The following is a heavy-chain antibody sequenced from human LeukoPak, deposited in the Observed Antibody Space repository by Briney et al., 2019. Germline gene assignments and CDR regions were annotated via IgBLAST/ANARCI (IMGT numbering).Heavy chain of an antibody. CDR3: ATYRFQRSSWYGGFDY. V-gene: IGHV5-51*01. CDR2: IYPGDSDT. CDR1: GYSLTSYW. D-gene: IGHD6-13*01. J-gene: IGHJ4*02. Sequence: GESLKISCKGSGYSLTSYWIGWVRQMPGKGLEWMGIIYPGDSDTRYSPSFQGQVTISADKSISTAYLQWSSLKASDTATYYCATYRFQRSSWYGGFDYWGQGTLVTVSS.